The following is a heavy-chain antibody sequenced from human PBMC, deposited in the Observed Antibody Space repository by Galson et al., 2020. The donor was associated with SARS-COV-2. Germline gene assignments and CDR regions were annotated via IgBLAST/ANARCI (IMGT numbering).Heavy chain of an antibody. CDR2: IYYSRST. J-gene: IGHJ2*01. V-gene: IGHV4-59*01. D-gene: IGHD1-26*01. Sequence: SETLSLTCNVSGGSMSSYYWSWIRQPPKKGLEWIGYIYYSRSTSYNPSLTSRVTISVDTSKNQFSLKLSSVTAADTAVYYCARDSSGSYYPNWYFDLWGRGTLVTVSS. CDR3: ARDSSGSYYPNWYFDL. CDR1: GGSMSSYY.